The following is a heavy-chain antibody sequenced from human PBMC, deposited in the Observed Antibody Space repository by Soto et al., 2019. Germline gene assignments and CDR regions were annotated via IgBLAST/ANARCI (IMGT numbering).Heavy chain of an antibody. D-gene: IGHD3-16*02. Sequence: EVQLVESGGGLVQPGGSLRLSCAASEFTFNNYWMHWVRQVPGKGLEWVSRINTDGSTTNYADSVMGQFTISRDKADNTVYLQMNSLRAEDTAVYYCARGIYLQYGLDVWGQGATVTVSS. V-gene: IGHV3-74*01. CDR2: INTDGSTT. CDR3: ARGIYLQYGLDV. CDR1: EFTFNNYW. J-gene: IGHJ6*02.